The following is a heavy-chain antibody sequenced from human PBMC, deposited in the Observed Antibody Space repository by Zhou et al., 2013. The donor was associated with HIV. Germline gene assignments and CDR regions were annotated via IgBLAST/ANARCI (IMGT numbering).Heavy chain of an antibody. CDR1: GGTFSSYA. CDR3: ARGTYYYGSGRPYYNYYYMDV. D-gene: IGHD3-10*01. J-gene: IGHJ6*03. CDR2: IIPMLGIG. Sequence: QVQLVQSGAEVKKPGSSVKVSCKASGGTFSSYAVNWVRQALGQGLEWMGRIIPMLGIGNYAQKFQGRVTITADKSTSTAYMELSSLRSEDTAVYYCARGTYYYGSGRPYYNYYYMDVWGKGTTVTV. V-gene: IGHV1-69*04.